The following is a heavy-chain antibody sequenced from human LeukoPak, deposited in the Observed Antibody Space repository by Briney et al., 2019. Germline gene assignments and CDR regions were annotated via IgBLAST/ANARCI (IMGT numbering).Heavy chain of an antibody. D-gene: IGHD2-8*01. CDR3: ARTLMGAFDI. CDR2: IKQDGSEK. V-gene: IGHV3-7*01. CDR1: GFNFSSYW. Sequence: PGGSLRLSCAASGFNFSSYWMSWVRQAPGKGLEWVANIKQDGSEKYYVDSVKGRFTISRDNAKNSLYLQMNSLRAEDTAVYYCARTLMGAFDIWGQGTMVTVSS. J-gene: IGHJ3*02.